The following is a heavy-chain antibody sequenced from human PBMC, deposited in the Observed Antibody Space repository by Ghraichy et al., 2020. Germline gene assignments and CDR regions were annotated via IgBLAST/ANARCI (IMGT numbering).Heavy chain of an antibody. CDR1: GFTFSGYA. Sequence: GGSLRLSCAASGFTFSGYAMHWVRQASGKGLEWVGRIRSKANSYATAYAASVKGRFTISRDDSKNTAYLQMNSLKTEDTAVYYCTRATETDYYYYGMDVWGQGTTVTVSS. V-gene: IGHV3-73*01. CDR2: IRSKANSYAT. J-gene: IGHJ6*02. CDR3: TRATETDYYYYGMDV.